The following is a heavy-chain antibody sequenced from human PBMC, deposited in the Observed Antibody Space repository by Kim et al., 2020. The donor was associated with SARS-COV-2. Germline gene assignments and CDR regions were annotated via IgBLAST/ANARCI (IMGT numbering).Heavy chain of an antibody. V-gene: IGHV4-59*01. CDR1: GGSISSYY. J-gene: IGHJ4*02. D-gene: IGHD3-3*01. Sequence: SETLSLTCTVSGGSISSYYWSWIRQPPGKRLEWIGYIYYSGSTNYNPSLKSRVTISVDTSKNQFSLKLSSVTAADTAVYYCASITIFGVVIYWGQGTLVTVSS. CDR3: ASITIFGVVIY. CDR2: IYYSGST.